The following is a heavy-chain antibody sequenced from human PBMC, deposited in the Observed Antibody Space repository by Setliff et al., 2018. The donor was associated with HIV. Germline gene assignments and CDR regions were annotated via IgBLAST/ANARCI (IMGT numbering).Heavy chain of an antibody. D-gene: IGHD3-22*01. CDR3: AAVLHYYVSTGYPLTFGY. Sequence: PSETLSLTCSVSGGSVSSGSYYWGWIRQPPGKGLEWIGTLYFTGSTYYNPSLTSRVTISVDTSKNQFSLKLSSVTAADPAVYYCAAVLHYYVSTGYPLTFGYWGQGALVTVSS. CDR1: GGSVSSGSYY. J-gene: IGHJ4*02. CDR2: LYFTGST. V-gene: IGHV4-39*01.